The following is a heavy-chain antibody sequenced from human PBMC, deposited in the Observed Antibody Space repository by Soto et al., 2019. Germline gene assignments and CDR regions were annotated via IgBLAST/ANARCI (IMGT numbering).Heavy chain of an antibody. Sequence: ASVKVSCKASGYTFTSYGISWVRQAPGQGLEWMGWISAYNGNTDYAQKLQGRVTMTTDTSTSTAYMELRSLRSDDTAVYYCARDRTGTTLADGMDVWGQGTTVTVSS. CDR1: GYTFTSYG. CDR3: ARDRTGTTLADGMDV. CDR2: ISAYNGNT. J-gene: IGHJ6*02. V-gene: IGHV1-18*01. D-gene: IGHD1-1*01.